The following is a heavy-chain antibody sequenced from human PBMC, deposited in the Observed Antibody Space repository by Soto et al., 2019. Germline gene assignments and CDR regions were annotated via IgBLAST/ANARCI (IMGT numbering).Heavy chain of an antibody. V-gene: IGHV3-30-3*01. J-gene: IGHJ4*02. CDR2: ISYDGSNK. CDR1: GFTFSSYA. D-gene: IGHD3-22*01. CDR3: ARVSDSSGYTLNY. Sequence: HPGGSLRLSCAASGFTFSSYAMHWVRQAPGKGLEWVAVISYDGSNKYYADSVKGRFTISRDNSKNTPYLQMNSLRAEDTAVYYCARVSDSSGYTLNYWGQGTLVTVSS.